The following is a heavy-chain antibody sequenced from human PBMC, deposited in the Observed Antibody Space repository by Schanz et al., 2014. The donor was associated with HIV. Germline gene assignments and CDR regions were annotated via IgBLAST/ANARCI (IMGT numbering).Heavy chain of an antibody. D-gene: IGHD3-10*01. V-gene: IGHV4-31*03. Sequence: QVQLQESGPGLVKPSQTLSLTCTVSGGSISSGGYYWSWIRQLPGEGLEWIGYMFYRGTTYFHPSLKSRVSMSVDPSKNQFSLMLTSVTAADTAIYYCARVPAGSGSNFDSWGQGTLVIVSS. J-gene: IGHJ4*02. CDR3: ARVPAGSGSNFDS. CDR1: GGSISSGGYY. CDR2: MFYRGTT.